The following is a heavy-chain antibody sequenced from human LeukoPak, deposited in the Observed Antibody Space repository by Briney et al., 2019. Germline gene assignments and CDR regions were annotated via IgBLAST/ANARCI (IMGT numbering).Heavy chain of an antibody. J-gene: IGHJ6*02. CDR2: ISAYNGNT. CDR1: GYTFTSYG. V-gene: IGHV1-18*01. D-gene: IGHD2-15*01. Sequence: ASVKVSCKASGYTFTSYGISWVRQAPGQGLEWMSWISAYNGNTNYAQKLQGRVTMTTDTSTSTAYMELSSLRSDDTAVYYCARSGFIVVAEYYGMDVWGQGTTVTVSS. CDR3: ARSGFIVVAEYYGMDV.